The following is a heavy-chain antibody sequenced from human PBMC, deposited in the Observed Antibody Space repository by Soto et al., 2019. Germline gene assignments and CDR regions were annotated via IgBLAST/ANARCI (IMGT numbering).Heavy chain of an antibody. CDR3: ARDKEQWGYYGMDV. D-gene: IGHD6-19*01. CDR1: GFTFSSYW. CDR2: IKQDGSEK. J-gene: IGHJ6*02. V-gene: IGHV3-7*05. Sequence: EVQLVESGGGLVQPGGSLRLSSAASGFTFSSYWMSWVRQAPGKGLEWVANIKQDGSEKYYVDSVKGRFTISRDNAKNSLYLQMNSLRAEDTAVYYCARDKEQWGYYGMDVWGQGTTVTVSS.